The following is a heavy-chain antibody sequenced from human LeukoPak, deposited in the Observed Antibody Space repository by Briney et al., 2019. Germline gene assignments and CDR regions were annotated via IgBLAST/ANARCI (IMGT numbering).Heavy chain of an antibody. V-gene: IGHV3-48*04. CDR1: GFSISTYW. CDR3: AREARDILTGFDYYYYYYMDV. Sequence: GGSLRLSCAASGFSISTYWIHWVRQAPGKGLEWVSYISSSGSTIYYADSVKGRFTISRDNAKNSLYLQMNSLRAEDTAVYYCAREARDILTGFDYYYYYYMDVWGKGTTVTVSS. CDR2: ISSSGSTI. D-gene: IGHD3-9*01. J-gene: IGHJ6*03.